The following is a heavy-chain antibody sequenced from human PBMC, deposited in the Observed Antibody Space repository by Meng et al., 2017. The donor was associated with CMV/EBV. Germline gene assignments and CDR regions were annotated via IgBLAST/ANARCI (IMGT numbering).Heavy chain of an antibody. CDR2: ISSSSSYI. CDR3: ARAHYYDSSGYYYDLYFQH. V-gene: IGHV3-21*01. CDR1: GFTFSSYS. D-gene: IGHD3-22*01. Sequence: GESLKISCAASGFTFSSYSMNWVRQAPGKGLEWVSSISSSSSYIYYADSVKGRFTISRDNAKNSLYLQMNSLRAEDTAVYCCARAHYYDSSGYYYDLYFQHWGQGTLVTVSS. J-gene: IGHJ1*01.